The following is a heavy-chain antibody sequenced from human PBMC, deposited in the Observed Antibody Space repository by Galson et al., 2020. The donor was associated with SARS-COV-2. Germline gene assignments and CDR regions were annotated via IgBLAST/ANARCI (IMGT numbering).Heavy chain of an antibody. CDR1: GFTFSSYA. CDR2: ISGGGSGT. CDR3: ARTYSLFDY. V-gene: IGHV3-23*01. Sequence: GESLKISCAASGFTFSSYALTWVRQAPGNGLEWVPAISGGGSGTYYADSMKGRFTISRDNSKNTLYLQMNSLRAEYTAVYYCARTYSLFDYWGQGTLVTVSS. J-gene: IGHJ4*02. D-gene: IGHD2-15*01.